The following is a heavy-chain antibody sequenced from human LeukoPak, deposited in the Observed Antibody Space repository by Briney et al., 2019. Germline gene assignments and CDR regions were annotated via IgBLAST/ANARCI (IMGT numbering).Heavy chain of an antibody. V-gene: IGHV3-30*18. Sequence: PGGSLRLPCAASGFTFTSYGMHWVRQAPGKGLEWVAVISYDGINKYYADSVKGRFTISRDNSKNTLYLQMNSLRAEDTAVYYCAKDLVTGSLDYWGQGTLVTVSS. CDR2: ISYDGINK. CDR1: GFTFTSYG. J-gene: IGHJ4*02. D-gene: IGHD3-10*01. CDR3: AKDLVTGSLDY.